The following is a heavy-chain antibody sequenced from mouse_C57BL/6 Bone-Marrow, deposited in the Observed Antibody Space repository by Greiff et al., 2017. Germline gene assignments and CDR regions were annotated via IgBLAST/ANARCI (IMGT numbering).Heavy chain of an antibody. Sequence: VQLVESGPGLVQPSQSLSITCTVSGFSLTSYGVHWVRQSPGKGLEWLGVIWSGGSTDYNAAFISRLSISKDNSKSQVFFKMNSLQADDTAIYYCARVYYGNPYYFDYWGQGTTLTVSS. CDR3: ARVYYGNPYYFDY. J-gene: IGHJ2*01. CDR2: IWSGGST. D-gene: IGHD2-1*01. V-gene: IGHV2-2*01. CDR1: GFSLTSYG.